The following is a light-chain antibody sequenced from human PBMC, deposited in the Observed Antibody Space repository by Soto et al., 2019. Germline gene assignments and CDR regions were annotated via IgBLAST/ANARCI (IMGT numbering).Light chain of an antibody. V-gene: IGKV3-15*01. CDR3: QKYNNWPFPSWT. Sequence: EIVMTQSPATLSVSPGERATLSCRASQSVSSNLAWYQQKPGQAPRLLIYGASTRATGIPARFSSSGSGTEFTLTISRLQSEDFAVYYCQKYNNWPFPSWTFGQGTKVEIK. J-gene: IGKJ1*01. CDR2: GAS. CDR1: QSVSSN.